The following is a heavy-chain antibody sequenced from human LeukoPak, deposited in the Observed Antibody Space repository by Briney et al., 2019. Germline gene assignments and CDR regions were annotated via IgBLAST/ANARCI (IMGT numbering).Heavy chain of an antibody. CDR3: ATAEGYCSSTSCLSFDY. CDR2: FDPEDGET. CDR1: GYTLTELS. D-gene: IGHD2-2*01. Sequence: ASVTVSFKVSGYTLTELSMHWVRQAPGKGLEWMGGFDPEDGETIYAQKFQGRVTMTEDTSTDTAYMELSSLRSEDTAVYYCATAEGYCSSTSCLSFDYWGQGTLVTVSS. V-gene: IGHV1-24*01. J-gene: IGHJ4*02.